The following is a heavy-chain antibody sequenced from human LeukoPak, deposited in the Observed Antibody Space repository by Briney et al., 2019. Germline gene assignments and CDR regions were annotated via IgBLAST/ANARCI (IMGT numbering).Heavy chain of an antibody. V-gene: IGHV4-31*03. D-gene: IGHD3-3*01. J-gene: IGHJ6*03. CDR3: ARDRVTIFGVVTFEDYYYYMDV. Sequence: SQTLSLTCTVSGGSISSGGYYWIWIRQHPGKGLEWIGYISYSGSTYYNPSLKSRVTISVDTSKNQFSLKLSSVTAADTAVYYCARDRVTIFGVVTFEDYYYYMDVWGKGTTVTVSS. CDR1: GGSISSGGYY. CDR2: ISYSGST.